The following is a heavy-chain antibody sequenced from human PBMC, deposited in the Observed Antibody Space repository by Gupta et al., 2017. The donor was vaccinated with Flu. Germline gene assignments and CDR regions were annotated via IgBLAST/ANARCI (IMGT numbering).Heavy chain of an antibody. Sequence: VQLVESGGGVVQPGRSLRLDCPAPGFTFSICVMYWVGQAPGKGLEWVAVVSHDGGQKNYADSVKGRFTISRDNVKGTLYLEMNSLRSEDTALYYCAKDRVRRSSGYGMDLWGQGTTVTVSS. CDR1: GFTFSICV. D-gene: IGHD2-2*01. CDR3: AKDRVRRSSGYGMDL. J-gene: IGHJ6*02. V-gene: IGHV3-30*18. CDR2: VSHDGGQK.